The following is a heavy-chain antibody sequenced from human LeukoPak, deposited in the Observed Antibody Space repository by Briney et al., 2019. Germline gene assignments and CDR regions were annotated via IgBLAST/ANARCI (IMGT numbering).Heavy chain of an antibody. J-gene: IGHJ4*02. D-gene: IGHD1-26*01. Sequence: GESLNISCKASGYNFISYWIGWARQMPGKGLEWMGIIYPGDSDTRYIPSFQGQVTISADKSINTAYLQWSSLKASDTAMYYCARRVDSYWFFDYWGQGTLVTVSS. CDR2: IYPGDSDT. CDR1: GYNFISYW. CDR3: ARRVDSYWFFDY. V-gene: IGHV5-51*01.